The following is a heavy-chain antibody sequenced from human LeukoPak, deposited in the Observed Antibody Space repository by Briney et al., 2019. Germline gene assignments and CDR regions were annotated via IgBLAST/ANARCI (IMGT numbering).Heavy chain of an antibody. Sequence: SETLSLTCTVSGGSISSYYWSWIRQPPGKGLEWIGYIYYSGSTNYNPSLKSRVTISVDTSKDQFSLKLSSVTAADTAVYYCAREDYGSGKYYFDSWGQGTLVTVSS. CDR2: IYYSGST. CDR3: AREDYGSGKYYFDS. CDR1: GGSISSYY. V-gene: IGHV4-59*12. J-gene: IGHJ4*02. D-gene: IGHD3-10*01.